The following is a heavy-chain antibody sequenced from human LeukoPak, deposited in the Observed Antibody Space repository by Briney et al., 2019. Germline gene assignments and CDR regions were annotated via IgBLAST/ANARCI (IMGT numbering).Heavy chain of an antibody. CDR2: INWNGGST. Sequence: GGSLRLSCAASGFTFDDYGMSWVRRAPGKGLEWVSGINWNGGSTGYADSVKGRFTISRDNAKNSLYLQMNSLRAEDTALYYCARTTVTTPKFDYWGQGTLVTVSS. CDR3: ARTTVTTPKFDY. D-gene: IGHD4-17*01. CDR1: GFTFDDYG. V-gene: IGHV3-20*04. J-gene: IGHJ4*02.